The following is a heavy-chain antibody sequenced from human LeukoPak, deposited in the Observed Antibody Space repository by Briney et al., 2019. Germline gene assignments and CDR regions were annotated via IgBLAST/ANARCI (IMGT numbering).Heavy chain of an antibody. J-gene: IGHJ4*02. CDR2: IYYSGSP. D-gene: IGHD2-2*01. Sequence: SETLSLTCTVSGGSISSSSYYWGWIRQPPGKGLEWIGSIYYSGSPYYNPSLKSRVTISVDSSKNQFSLKLSSVTAADTAVYYCARLIEEEYCSSTSCYLPDYWGQGTLVTVSS. V-gene: IGHV4-39*01. CDR3: ARLIEEEYCSSTSCYLPDY. CDR1: GGSISSSSYY.